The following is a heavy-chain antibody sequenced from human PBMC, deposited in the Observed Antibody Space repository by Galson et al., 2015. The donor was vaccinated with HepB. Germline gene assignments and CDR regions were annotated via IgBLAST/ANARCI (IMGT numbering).Heavy chain of an antibody. V-gene: IGHV1-69*06. CDR3: AATYYPDSSGHPPLFDYYYYGMDV. D-gene: IGHD3-22*01. J-gene: IGHJ6*02. CDR1: GGTFSSSV. CDR2: IIPMFDTA. Sequence: SVKVSCKASGGTFSSSVISWVRQAPGQGLEWMGGIIPMFDTANYVRRLQGRVTITADKSTSTVHMDLSSLRSDDTAVYYCAATYYPDSSGHPPLFDYYYYGMDVWGQGTTVTVSS.